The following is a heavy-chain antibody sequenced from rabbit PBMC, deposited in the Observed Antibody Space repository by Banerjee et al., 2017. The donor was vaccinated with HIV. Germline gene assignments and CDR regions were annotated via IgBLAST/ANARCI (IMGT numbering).Heavy chain of an antibody. J-gene: IGHJ6*01. Sequence: EESGGGLVQPEGSLTLTCTASGFSFSSSYWICWVRQAPGKGLEWIACIYVGSSGTTYYATWAKGRFTISKTSSTTVTLQMTSLTAADTANYFCASHVGGGYGHGMDLWGPGTLVTVS. CDR1: GFSFSSSYW. CDR2: IYVGSSGTT. CDR3: ASHVGGGYGHGMDL. V-gene: IGHV1S45*01. D-gene: IGHD8-1*01.